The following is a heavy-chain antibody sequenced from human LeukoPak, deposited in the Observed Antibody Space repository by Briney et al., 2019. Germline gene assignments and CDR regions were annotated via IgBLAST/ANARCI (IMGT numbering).Heavy chain of an antibody. CDR1: GFTFSSYA. Sequence: GGSLRLSCAASGFTFSSYAMSWVRQAPGKGLEWVSAISASGGSTYYADSVKGRFTISRDNSKNTLYLQMNSLRAEDTAVYYCAKDPSSSYYYYYMDAWGKGTTVTVSS. D-gene: IGHD6-6*01. V-gene: IGHV3-23*01. CDR3: AKDPSSSYYYYYMDA. J-gene: IGHJ6*03. CDR2: ISASGGST.